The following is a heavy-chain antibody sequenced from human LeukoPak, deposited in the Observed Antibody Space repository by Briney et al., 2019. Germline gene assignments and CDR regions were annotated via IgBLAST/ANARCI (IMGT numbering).Heavy chain of an antibody. Sequence: SETLSPTCTVSGGSISSYYWSWIRQPAGKGLEWIGRIYTSGSTNYNPSLKSRVTMSVDTSKNQFSLKLSSVTAADTAVYYCARDRAGSGWYDAFDIWGQGTMVTVSS. V-gene: IGHV4-4*07. J-gene: IGHJ3*02. CDR2: IYTSGST. CDR1: GGSISSYY. CDR3: ARDRAGSGWYDAFDI. D-gene: IGHD6-19*01.